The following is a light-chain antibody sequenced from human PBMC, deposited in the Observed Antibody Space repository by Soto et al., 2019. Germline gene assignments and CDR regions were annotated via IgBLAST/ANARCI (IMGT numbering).Light chain of an antibody. CDR1: QTVSTF. CDR2: GAS. Sequence: ETVLTQSPATLSLSPGERATLSCRAGQTVSTFLAWYQQKPGQPPMLLIYGASTRAAGIPARFSGSGSGTDFTLTISSLEPEDFAVYYCHQRKSWPRTFGQGTKV. V-gene: IGKV3-11*01. CDR3: HQRKSWPRT. J-gene: IGKJ1*01.